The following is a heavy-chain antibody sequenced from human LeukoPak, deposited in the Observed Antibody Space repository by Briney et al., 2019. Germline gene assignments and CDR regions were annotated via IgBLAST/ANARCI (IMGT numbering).Heavy chain of an antibody. CDR3: ARAGDPIVGATPADY. V-gene: IGHV1-18*01. CDR2: ISAYNGNT. J-gene: IGHJ4*02. CDR1: GYTFTTYG. D-gene: IGHD1-26*01. Sequence: ASVKVSCKASGYTFTTYGISWVRQAPGQGLEWMGWISAYNGNTNYAQKLQGRVTMTTDASTSTAYMELRSLRSDDTAVYYCARAGDPIVGATPADYWGQETLVTVSS.